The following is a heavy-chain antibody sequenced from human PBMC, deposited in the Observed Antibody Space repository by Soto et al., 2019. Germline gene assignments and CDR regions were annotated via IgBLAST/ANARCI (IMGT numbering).Heavy chain of an antibody. J-gene: IGHJ4*02. V-gene: IGHV1-69*13. CDR1: GGTFSSYA. CDR3: ARDLYYYESSGYGY. CDR2: IIPIFGTA. D-gene: IGHD3-22*01. Sequence: ASVKVSCKASGGTFSSYAISWVRQAPGQGLEWMGGIIPIFGTANYAQKLQGRVTITADESTSTAYMELSSLRSEDTAVYYCARDLYYYESSGYGYWGQGTLVTVSS.